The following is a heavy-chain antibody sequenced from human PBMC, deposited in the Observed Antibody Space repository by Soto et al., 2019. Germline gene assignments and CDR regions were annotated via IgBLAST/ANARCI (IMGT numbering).Heavy chain of an antibody. CDR2: IFPGDSHT. V-gene: IGHV5-51*01. CDR3: ARHPYRAYDNDQYYFDY. J-gene: IGHJ4*02. Sequence: PGESLKISCKASGYTFTNSWIGWVRQMPGKGLEWLGIIFPGDSHTRYNTSFQGQVTISADKSISTAYRQWSILKASDTAMYYCARHPYRAYDNDQYYFDYWGQGALVTVSS. CDR1: GYTFTNSW. D-gene: IGHD3-22*01.